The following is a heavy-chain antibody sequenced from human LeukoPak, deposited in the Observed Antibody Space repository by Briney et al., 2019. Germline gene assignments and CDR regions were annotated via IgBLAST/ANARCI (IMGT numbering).Heavy chain of an antibody. J-gene: IGHJ4*02. CDR2: ISSSSSYI. Sequence: PGGSLRLSCAASGFTFSSYSMNWVRQAPGKGLEWVSSISSSSSYIYYADSVKGRFTISRDNAKNSLYLQMNSLRAEDTAVYYCARATAAAAANTGVFDYWGQGTLVTVSS. CDR3: ARATAAAAANTGVFDY. CDR1: GFTFSSYS. D-gene: IGHD6-13*01. V-gene: IGHV3-21*01.